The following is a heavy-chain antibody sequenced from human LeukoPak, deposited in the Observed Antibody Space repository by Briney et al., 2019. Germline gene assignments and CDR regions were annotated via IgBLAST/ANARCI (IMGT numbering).Heavy chain of an antibody. D-gene: IGHD6-13*01. Sequence: KPGRSLRLSCAASGFTFSDYYMSWIRQAPGKGLEWVSYISSSGSTIYYADSVKGRFTISRDNAKNSLYLQMNSLRAEDTAVYYCATYQKKGIAAAANPFDYWGQGTLVTVSS. CDR3: ATYQKKGIAAAANPFDY. CDR1: GFTFSDYY. CDR2: ISSSGSTI. V-gene: IGHV3-11*01. J-gene: IGHJ4*02.